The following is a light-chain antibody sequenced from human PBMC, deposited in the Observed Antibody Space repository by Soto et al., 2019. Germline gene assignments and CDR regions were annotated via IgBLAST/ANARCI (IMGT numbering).Light chain of an antibody. J-gene: IGLJ1*01. CDR1: TSDVGGYNY. CDR2: DVS. CDR3: CSYVGGYTYV. Sequence: QSALTQPRSVSGSPGQSVTISCAGTTSDVGGYNYVSWYQQHPGKAPKVMIYDVSKRPSGVPDRFSGSKSGNTASLTISGLQAEDEADYYCCSYVGGYTYVFGTGTKLTVL. V-gene: IGLV2-11*01.